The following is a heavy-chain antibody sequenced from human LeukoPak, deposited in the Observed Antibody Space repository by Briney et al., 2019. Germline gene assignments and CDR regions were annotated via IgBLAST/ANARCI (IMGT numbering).Heavy chain of an antibody. V-gene: IGHV1-2*02. CDR1: LYTPTGYY. CDR3: AREVVRESSPTDY. CDR2: INPNSVGT. D-gene: IGHD1-26*01. Sequence: ASLKVSRKPSLYTPTGYYLHWARHAPGQGIDWMGWINPNSVGTNYAQKFQGRITMTRDTDISTAYMELSRLRSDDTALYYCAREVVRESSPTDYWGQRTLVTVSS. J-gene: IGHJ4*02.